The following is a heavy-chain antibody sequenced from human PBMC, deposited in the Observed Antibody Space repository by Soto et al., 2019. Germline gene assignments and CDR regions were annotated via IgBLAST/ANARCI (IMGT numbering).Heavy chain of an antibody. V-gene: IGHV4-34*01. D-gene: IGHD3-9*01. CDR3: ARVRMGSDYDILTGPDAFDV. CDR1: GGSFSGYY. J-gene: IGHJ3*01. CDR2: INHSGST. Sequence: SETLSLTCAVYGGSFSGYYWSWIRQPPGKGLEWIGEINHSGSTNYNPSLKSRVTISVDTSKNQFSLKLSSVTAADTAVYYCARVRMGSDYDILTGPDAFDVWGQGTMVTVSS.